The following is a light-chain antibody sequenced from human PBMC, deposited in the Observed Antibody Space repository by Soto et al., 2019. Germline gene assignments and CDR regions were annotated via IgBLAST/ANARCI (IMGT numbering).Light chain of an antibody. CDR1: TSNMGNNY. J-gene: IGLJ2*01. CDR2: ENN. V-gene: IGLV1-51*02. CDR3: GTWDSSLSAGPVV. Sequence: QSVLTQPPSVSAAPGQKVTISGSGGTSNMGNNYVSWYQQLPGTAPKLLIYENNKRPSGIPDRFSGSKSGTSATLGITGLQTGDEADYYCGTWDSSLSAGPVVFGGGTKLTVL.